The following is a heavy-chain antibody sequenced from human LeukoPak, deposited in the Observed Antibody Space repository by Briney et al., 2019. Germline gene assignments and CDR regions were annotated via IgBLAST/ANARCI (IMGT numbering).Heavy chain of an antibody. CDR1: GYTFTGYY. V-gene: IGHV1-2*02. Sequence: ASVKVSCKPSGYTFTGYYMHWVRQAPGQGLEWMGWINPNSGGTNYAQKFQGRVTMTRDTSTSTVYMELSSLRSEDTAVYYCARELNDYGDSGWFDPWGQGTLVTVSS. J-gene: IGHJ5*02. CDR3: ARELNDYGDSGWFDP. D-gene: IGHD4-17*01. CDR2: INPNSGGT.